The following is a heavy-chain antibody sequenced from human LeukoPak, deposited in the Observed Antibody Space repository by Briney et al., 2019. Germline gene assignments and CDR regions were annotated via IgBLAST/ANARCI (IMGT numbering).Heavy chain of an antibody. CDR3: AKDNYDILTGYRSRIV. CDR2: ISGSGGST. V-gene: IGHV3-23*01. D-gene: IGHD3-9*01. CDR1: GFTFSSYA. J-gene: IGHJ4*02. Sequence: GGSLRLSCAASGFTFSSYAMSWVHQAPGKGLEWVSAISGSGGSTYYADSVKGRFTISRDNSKNTLYLQMNSLRAEDTAVYYCAKDNYDILTGYRSRIVWGQGTLVTVSS.